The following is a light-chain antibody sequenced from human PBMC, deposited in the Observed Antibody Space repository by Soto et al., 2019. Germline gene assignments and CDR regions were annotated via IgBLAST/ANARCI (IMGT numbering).Light chain of an antibody. Sequence: TQMTPAPSSLTASLGDRVTITCRASQSISSYLNWYQQKPGKAPKLLIYAASSLQSGVPSRFSGSGSGTDFTLTISSLQPEDFATYYCQQSYSTPRTFGQGTKVDIK. CDR1: QSISSY. CDR3: QQSYSTPRT. J-gene: IGKJ1*01. V-gene: IGKV1-39*01. CDR2: AAS.